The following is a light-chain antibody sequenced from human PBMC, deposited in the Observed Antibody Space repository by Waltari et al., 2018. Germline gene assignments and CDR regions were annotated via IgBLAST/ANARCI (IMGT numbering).Light chain of an antibody. CDR1: QGIRND. V-gene: IGKV1-6*01. CDR2: AAS. CDR3: LQDYNYPLT. Sequence: AIQMTQSPSSLSASVGDRGTITCRASQGIRNDLGCYQQKPGKAPKLLIYAASSLQSGVPSRFSGSGSGTDFTLTISSLQPEDFATYYCLQDYNYPLTFGGGTKVEIK. J-gene: IGKJ4*01.